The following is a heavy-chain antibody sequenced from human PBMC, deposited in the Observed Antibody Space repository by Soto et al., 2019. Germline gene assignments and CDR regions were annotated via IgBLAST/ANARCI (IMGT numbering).Heavy chain of an antibody. D-gene: IGHD3-3*01. J-gene: IGHJ4*02. CDR2: INYSGST. Sequence: QVHLQQWGAGLLNTSETLSLTCAVYGGSFGGYAWSWIRQPPGKGLEWIGEINYSGSTNYNPSLKSRVTISADKSKNPFSLNLNSVTAADTAVYYCASLSFTIFGVRQYQEYWAQGTLVTVSS. CDR1: GGSFGGYA. V-gene: IGHV4-34*02. CDR3: ASLSFTIFGVRQYQEY.